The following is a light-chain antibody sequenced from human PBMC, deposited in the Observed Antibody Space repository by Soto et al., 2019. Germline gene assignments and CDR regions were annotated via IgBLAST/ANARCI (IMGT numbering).Light chain of an antibody. J-gene: IGKJ1*01. CDR3: QHYSSSPTT. Sequence: EIVLTQSPGTLSLSPGERATLFCRASQSVSKYLGWYQQKPGQAPRLLIYAASNRATGMPDRFSGSGSGTDFTLTIRRLEPEDFAVYYCQHYSSSPTTFGQGTKVEV. CDR1: QSVSKY. V-gene: IGKV3-20*01. CDR2: AAS.